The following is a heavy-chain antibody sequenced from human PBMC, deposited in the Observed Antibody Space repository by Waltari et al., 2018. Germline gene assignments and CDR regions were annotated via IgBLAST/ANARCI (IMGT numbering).Heavy chain of an antibody. J-gene: IGHJ6*02. CDR3: ARDRGGSYSYGMDV. V-gene: IGHV1-69*13. Sequence: QVQLVQSGAEVKKPGSSVKVSCKASGGTFSSYAISWVRPAPGQGLEWMGGISPIFGTENYAQKFQGRVTMTADESTSTAYMELSSLRSEDTAVYYCARDRGGSYSYGMDVWGQGTTVTVSS. CDR2: ISPIFGTE. CDR1: GGTFSSYA. D-gene: IGHD1-26*01.